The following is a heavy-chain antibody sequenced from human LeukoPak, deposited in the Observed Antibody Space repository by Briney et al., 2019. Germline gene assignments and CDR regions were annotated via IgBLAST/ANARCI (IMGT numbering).Heavy chain of an antibody. D-gene: IGHD4-23*01. CDR2: ISYDGSNK. Sequence: GGSLRLSCAASGFTFSSYAMHWVRQAPGKGLEWVAVISYDGSNKYYADSVKGRFTISRDNSKNTLYLQMNSLRAEDTAVYYCARSTVVTYFDYWGQGTLVTVSS. V-gene: IGHV3-30-3*01. CDR1: GFTFSSYA. J-gene: IGHJ4*02. CDR3: ARSTVVTYFDY.